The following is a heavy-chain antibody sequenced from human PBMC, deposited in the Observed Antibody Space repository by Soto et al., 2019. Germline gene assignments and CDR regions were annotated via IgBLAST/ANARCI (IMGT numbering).Heavy chain of an antibody. Sequence: EVQLLESGGGLVQPGGSLRLSCAASGFTFSSYAMSWVRQAPGKGLEWVSAISGSGGSTYYADSVKGRFTISRDNSKNTLYLQMNSLRAEDTAVYYCATSEGLLWFGDCRHWGQGTLVTVSS. V-gene: IGHV3-23*01. CDR3: ATSEGLLWFGDCRH. J-gene: IGHJ1*01. CDR2: ISGSGGST. CDR1: GFTFSSYA. D-gene: IGHD3-10*01.